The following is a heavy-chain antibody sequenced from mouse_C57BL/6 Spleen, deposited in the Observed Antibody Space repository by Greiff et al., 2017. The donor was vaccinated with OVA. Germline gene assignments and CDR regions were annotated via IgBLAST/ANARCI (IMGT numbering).Heavy chain of an antibody. CDR3: ARRLYYGNYYFDY. D-gene: IGHD2-1*01. V-gene: IGHV1-50*01. CDR2: IDPSDSYT. Sequence: QVQLKQPGAELVKPGASVKLSCKASGYTFTSYWMQWVKQRPGQGLEWIGEIDPSDSYTNYNQKFKGKATLTVDTSSSTAYMQLSSLTSEDSAVYYCARRLYYGNYYFDYWGKGTTLTVSS. CDR1: GYTFTSYW. J-gene: IGHJ2*01.